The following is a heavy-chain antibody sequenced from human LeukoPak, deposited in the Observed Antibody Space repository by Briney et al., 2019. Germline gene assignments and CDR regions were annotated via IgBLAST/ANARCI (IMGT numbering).Heavy chain of an antibody. CDR1: GFTFSTYS. CDR2: IKQDGSEK. D-gene: IGHD6-13*01. V-gene: IGHV3-7*01. J-gene: IGHJ1*01. Sequence: GGSLRLSCVASGFTFSTYSMNWVRQAPGKGLEWVANIKQDGSEKYYVDSVKGRFTISRDNAKNSLYLQMNSLRAEDTAVYYCASVIGDSSSFIFQHWGQGTLVTVSS. CDR3: ASVIGDSSSFIFQH.